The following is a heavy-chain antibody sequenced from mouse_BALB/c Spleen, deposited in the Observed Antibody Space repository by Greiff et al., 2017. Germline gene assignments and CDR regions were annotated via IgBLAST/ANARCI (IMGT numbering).Heavy chain of an antibody. V-gene: IGHV3-8*02. J-gene: IGHJ4*01. CDR3: ARYKNYGREGYAMDY. CDR2: ISYSGST. Sequence: EVKLMESGPSLVKPSQTLSLTCSVTGDSITSGYWNWIRKFPGNKLEYMGYISYSGSTYYNPSLKSRISITRDTSKNQYYLHLNSVTTEDTATYYCARYKNYGREGYAMDYWGQGTSVTVSS. CDR1: GDSITSGY. D-gene: IGHD1-1*01.